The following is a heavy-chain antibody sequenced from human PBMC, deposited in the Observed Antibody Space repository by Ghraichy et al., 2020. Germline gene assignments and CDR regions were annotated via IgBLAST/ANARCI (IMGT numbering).Heavy chain of an antibody. CDR1: GGSFSGYY. D-gene: IGHD6-13*01. Sequence: SETLSLTCAVYGGSFSGYYWSWIRQPPGKGLEWIGEINHSGSTNYNPSLKSRVTISVDTSKNQFSLKLSSVTAADTAVYYCARAVEQQLERGFDYWGQGTLVTVSS. V-gene: IGHV4-34*01. CDR3: ARAVEQQLERGFDY. J-gene: IGHJ4*02. CDR2: INHSGST.